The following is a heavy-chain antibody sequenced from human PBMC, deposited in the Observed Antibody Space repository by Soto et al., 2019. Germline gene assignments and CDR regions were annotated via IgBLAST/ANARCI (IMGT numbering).Heavy chain of an antibody. J-gene: IGHJ3*02. D-gene: IGHD1-20*01. V-gene: IGHV3-66*01. CDR1: GFTVRGNY. CDR2: IYAAGST. Sequence: EVQLVESGGGLVQPGGSLRLSCAASGFTVRGNYMSWVRQAPGQGLEWVSVIYAAGSTYYIDSVNDRFTISTDNSKNTLYLQINSLRADDTAVYYSASDIFITGATGVFDIWGQGKRVTVSS. CDR3: ASDIFITGATGVFDI.